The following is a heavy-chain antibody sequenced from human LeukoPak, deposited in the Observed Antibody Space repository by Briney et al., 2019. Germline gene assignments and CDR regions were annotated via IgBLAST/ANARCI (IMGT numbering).Heavy chain of an antibody. J-gene: IGHJ4*02. V-gene: IGHV1-46*01. CDR3: ARVRLGFTGPHFDF. CDR1: EYTFTAYY. CDR2: INPSGGST. Sequence: ASVKVSCKASEYTFTAYYMHWVRQAPGQGLEWMGMINPSGGSTSYAQKFQGRVTMTRDTSTSTVYMELSSLRSEDTAVYYCARVRLGFTGPHFDFWGQGTLVTVSS. D-gene: IGHD2-2*03.